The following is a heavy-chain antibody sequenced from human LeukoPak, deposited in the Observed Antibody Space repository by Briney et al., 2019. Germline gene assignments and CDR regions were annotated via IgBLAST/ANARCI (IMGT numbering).Heavy chain of an antibody. CDR3: TRGMDHINYAWFDP. J-gene: IGHJ5*02. V-gene: IGHV3-21*06. CDR2: IFGSRDSI. D-gene: IGHD4-11*01. Sequence: GGSLRLSCAASGFSFSDFGMGWVRQAPGKRLEWVSSIFGSRDSIPYANSVKGRFTISRDNAENSLYLQMDSLRVEDTAVYYCTRGMDHINYAWFDPWGQGTLVTVSS. CDR1: GFSFSDFG.